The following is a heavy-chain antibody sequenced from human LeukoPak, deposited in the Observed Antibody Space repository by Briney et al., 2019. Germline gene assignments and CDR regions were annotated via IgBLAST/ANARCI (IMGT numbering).Heavy chain of an antibody. CDR2: IRYDGSNK. V-gene: IGHV3-30*02. D-gene: IGHD6-6*01. CDR1: GFTFSSYG. J-gene: IGHJ4*02. CDR3: AKREGAYSSSPGGLDY. Sequence: GGSLRLSCAASGFTFSSYGMHWVRQAPGKGLEWVAFIRYDGSNKYYADSVKGRFTISRDNSKNTLYLQMNSLRAEDTAVYYCAKREGAYSSSPGGLDYWGQGTLVTVSS.